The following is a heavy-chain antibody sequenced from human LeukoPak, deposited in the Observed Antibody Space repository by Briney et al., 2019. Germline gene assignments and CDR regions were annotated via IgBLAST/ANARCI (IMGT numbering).Heavy chain of an antibody. CDR1: GGAFSSYA. CDR2: IIPIFGTA. Sequence: SVKVSCKASGGAFSSYAISWVRQAPGQGLEWMGGIIPIFGTANYAQKFQGRVTITADESTSTAYMELSSLRSEDTAVYYCARGEPYGSGSYYNPGWFDPWGQGTLVTVSS. V-gene: IGHV1-69*01. J-gene: IGHJ5*02. D-gene: IGHD3-10*01. CDR3: ARGEPYGSGSYYNPGWFDP.